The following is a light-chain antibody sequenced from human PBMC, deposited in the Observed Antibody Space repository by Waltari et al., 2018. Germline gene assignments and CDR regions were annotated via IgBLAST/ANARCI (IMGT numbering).Light chain of an antibody. J-gene: IGLJ1*01. CDR3: CSYTGSIYV. V-gene: IGLV2-11*01. CDR1: SRDVGGYDY. Sequence: QSALAQPRSVSGSPGQSVTIPCPGTSRDVGGYDYVSWYQQYPGKAPKLMIYDVTKRPAGVPNRFSGSKSGNTASLTISGLQAEDETYYYCCSYTGSIYVFGTGTEVTVL. CDR2: DVT.